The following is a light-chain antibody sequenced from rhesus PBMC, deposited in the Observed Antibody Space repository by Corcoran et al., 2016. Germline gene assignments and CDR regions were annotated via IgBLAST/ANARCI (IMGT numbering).Light chain of an antibody. J-gene: IGKJ3*01. CDR3: QQYSSSPFT. Sequence: DIQMTQSPSSLSASVGDTVTITCRASQSISSWLAWYQQKPGKAPNLLIYKASCLQSGVPSTFSGSGSGTDFTLTIRSLQSEDFATYYCQQYSSSPFTFGPGTKLDIK. CDR2: KAS. CDR1: QSISSW. V-gene: IGKV1-22*01.